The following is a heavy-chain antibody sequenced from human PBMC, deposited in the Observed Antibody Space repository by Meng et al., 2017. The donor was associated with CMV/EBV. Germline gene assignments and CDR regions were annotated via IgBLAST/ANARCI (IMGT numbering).Heavy chain of an antibody. D-gene: IGHD3-22*01. CDR1: GGSISSSSYY. CDR3: ARGVVTMIVVYDP. CDR2: IYYSGST. Sequence: QVRRQGSGPGLVKPSETLSLTCTVSGGSISSSSYYWGWIRQPPGKGLEWIGSIYYSGSTYYNPSLKSRVTISVDTSKNQFSLKLSSVTAADTAVYYCARGVVTMIVVYDPWGQGTLVTVSS. J-gene: IGHJ5*02. V-gene: IGHV4-39*07.